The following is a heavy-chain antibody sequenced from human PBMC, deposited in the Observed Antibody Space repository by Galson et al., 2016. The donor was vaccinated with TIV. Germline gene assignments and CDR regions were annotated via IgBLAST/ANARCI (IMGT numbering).Heavy chain of an antibody. CDR3: ARGRTPPGPDNDTWFDP. CDR2: IIPVYGTI. J-gene: IGHJ5*02. Sequence: SVKVSCKVFGGTFSNHALTWVRQAPGQGLEWMGRIIPVYGTIKYTQRLQGRGTLTAEESTSTAYMELRSLKFEDTAVYYCARGRTPPGPDNDTWFDPWGHGILVTVSS. CDR1: GGTFSNHA. D-gene: IGHD3-22*01. V-gene: IGHV1-69*13.